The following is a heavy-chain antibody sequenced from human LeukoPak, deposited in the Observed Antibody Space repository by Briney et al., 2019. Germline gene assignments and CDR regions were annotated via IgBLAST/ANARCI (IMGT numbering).Heavy chain of an antibody. CDR3: ARGRGYSYGYHFDY. V-gene: IGHV4-59*01. Sequence: SETLSLTCTVSGGSISSYYWSWIRQPPGKGLEWIGYIYYSGSTNYNPSLKSRVTISVDTSKNQFSLKLSSVTAADTAVYYCARGRGYSYGYHFDYWGQGILVTVSS. J-gene: IGHJ4*02. CDR1: GGSISSYY. CDR2: IYYSGST. D-gene: IGHD5-18*01.